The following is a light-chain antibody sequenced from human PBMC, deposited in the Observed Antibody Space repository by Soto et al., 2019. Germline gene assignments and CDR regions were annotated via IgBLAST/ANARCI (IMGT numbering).Light chain of an antibody. CDR2: KAS. V-gene: IGKV1-5*03. J-gene: IGKJ5*01. Sequence: DIQMTQSPSTLSGSVGDRVTITCRASQTISSWLAWYQQKPGKAPKLLIYKASTLKSGVPSRFSGSGSGTDFTLTISSLEPEDFAVYYCQQYNKWPLITFGQGTRLEI. CDR1: QTISSW. CDR3: QQYNKWPLIT.